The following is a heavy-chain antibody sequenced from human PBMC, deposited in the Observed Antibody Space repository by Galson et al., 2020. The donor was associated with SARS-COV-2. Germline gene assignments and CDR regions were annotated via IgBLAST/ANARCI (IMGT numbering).Heavy chain of an antibody. D-gene: IGHD2-15*01. V-gene: IGHV3-23*01. CDR1: GFTFNNYA. Sequence: GESLKISCAASGFTFNNYAMSWFRQTPGKGLEWVSSISGSGGTTYYPDSVKGRFAISRDNSKNTLFLQMNSLRAEDTAVYYCARVVGGPAIGEDAFAVWGQGTMVTVS. CDR2: ISGSGGTT. J-gene: IGHJ3*01. CDR3: ARVVGGPAIGEDAFAV.